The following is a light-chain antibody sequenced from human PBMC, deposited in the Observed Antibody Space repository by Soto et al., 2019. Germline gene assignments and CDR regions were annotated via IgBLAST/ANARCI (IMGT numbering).Light chain of an antibody. CDR2: ATS. CDR3: QKYNSAPWT. V-gene: IGKV1-27*01. Sequence: DIQMTQSPSSLYASVGDRVTITCRASQGISNYLAWYQQKPGKVPKLLIYATSTLQSGVPSRFSGSGSGTXFTLTISSLQPEDIATYYCQKYNSAPWTFGQGTKVEIE. J-gene: IGKJ1*01. CDR1: QGISNY.